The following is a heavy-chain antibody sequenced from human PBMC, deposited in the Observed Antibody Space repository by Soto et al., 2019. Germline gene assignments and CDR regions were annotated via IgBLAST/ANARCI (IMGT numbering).Heavy chain of an antibody. D-gene: IGHD4-4*01. CDR2: ISAYNGNT. Sequence: ASVKVSCQASGYTFTSYGISWVRQAPGQGLEWMGWISAYNGNTNYAQKLQGRVTMTTDTSTSTAYMELRSLRSDDTAVYYCATSVNYSKGFYYHYGMDVGGQGTTVTVSS. CDR3: ATSVNYSKGFYYHYGMDV. CDR1: GYTFTSYG. J-gene: IGHJ6*02. V-gene: IGHV1-18*04.